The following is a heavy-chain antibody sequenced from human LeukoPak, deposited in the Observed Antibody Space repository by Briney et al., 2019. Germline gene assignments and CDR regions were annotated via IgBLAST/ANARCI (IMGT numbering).Heavy chain of an antibody. Sequence: GGSLILSCAASGFTFSSYGMHWVRQAPGKGLEWVAVISYDGSNKYYADSVKGRFTISRDNSKNTLYLQMNSLRAEDTAVYYCITTFQDMADWGQGTLVTVSS. CDR1: GFTFSSYG. D-gene: IGHD3-10*02. J-gene: IGHJ4*02. CDR3: ITTFQDMAD. V-gene: IGHV3-30*03. CDR2: ISYDGSNK.